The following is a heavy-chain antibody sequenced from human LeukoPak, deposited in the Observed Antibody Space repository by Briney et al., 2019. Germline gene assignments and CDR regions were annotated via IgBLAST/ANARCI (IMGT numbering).Heavy chain of an antibody. CDR2: VSYSGTT. CDR1: GSSISSSTYY. Sequence: SETLSLTCTVSGSSISSSTYYWGWVRQPPGKGLEWIGSVSYSGTTYYNTSLRSRVTISIDTSRNQFSLKVTSVTAADTAVYYRARETPAVRNNCFDPWGQGTLVTVSS. D-gene: IGHD2-2*01. V-gene: IGHV4-39*02. CDR3: ARETPAVRNNCFDP. J-gene: IGHJ5*02.